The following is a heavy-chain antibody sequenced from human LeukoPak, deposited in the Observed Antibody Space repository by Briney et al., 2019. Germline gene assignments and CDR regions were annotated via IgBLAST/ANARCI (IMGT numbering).Heavy chain of an antibody. CDR1: GFTFSSYA. J-gene: IGHJ4*02. Sequence: GGSLRLSCAASGFTFSSYAMSWVRQAPGKGLXWVSSITGSGGNTFYADSVKGRFTISRDNSKNMLYLQMNSLRAEDTAIYYCAKHNSPNWYDYWGQGTLVTVSS. CDR3: AKHNSPNWYDY. CDR2: ITGSGGNT. V-gene: IGHV3-23*01. D-gene: IGHD1-1*01.